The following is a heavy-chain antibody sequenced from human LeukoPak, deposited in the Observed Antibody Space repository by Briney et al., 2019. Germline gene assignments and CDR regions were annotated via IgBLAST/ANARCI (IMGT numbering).Heavy chain of an antibody. D-gene: IGHD2-15*01. CDR1: GFTFSNYA. Sequence: PGGSLRLSCTASGFTFSNYAMSWVRQAPGKGLEWVSALDGSGFFTVYGAPVKGRFTISRDNSKNTVYLQMRSLRAEDTALYYCAKHIGYCTGGSCYHDNFDVWGQGTMVTISS. CDR3: AKHIGYCTGGSCYHDNFDV. J-gene: IGHJ3*01. V-gene: IGHV3-23*01. CDR2: LDGSGFFT.